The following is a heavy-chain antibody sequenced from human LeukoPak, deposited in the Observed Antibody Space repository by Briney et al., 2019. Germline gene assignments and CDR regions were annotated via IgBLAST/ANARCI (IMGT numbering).Heavy chain of an antibody. V-gene: IGHV3-49*04. CDR2: ITTSAHGGTT. CDR3: IRGSTS. D-gene: IGHD2-2*01. Sequence: PGGSLRLSCTASGLIFTDYVINWVRQTPGRGLEWVGFITTSAHGGTTKYAASVQGRFTISRNDSKSIAYLQMHSLKSEDTAVYYCIRGSTSWGQGTLVTVSS. J-gene: IGHJ4*02. CDR1: GLIFTDYV.